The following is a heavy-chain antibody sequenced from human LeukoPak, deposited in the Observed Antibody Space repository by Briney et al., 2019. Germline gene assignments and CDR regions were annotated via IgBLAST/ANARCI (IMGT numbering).Heavy chain of an antibody. CDR1: GFTVSSNY. CDR2: IYSGGST. J-gene: IGHJ4*02. Sequence: PGGSLRLSCAASGFTVSSNYMSWVRQAPGKGLEWVPVIYSGGSTYYADSVKGRFTISRDNSKNTLYLQMNSLRAEDTAVYYCARDGYSSSSWYTDHFDYWGQGTLVTVSS. D-gene: IGHD6-13*01. CDR3: ARDGYSSSSWYTDHFDY. V-gene: IGHV3-66*01.